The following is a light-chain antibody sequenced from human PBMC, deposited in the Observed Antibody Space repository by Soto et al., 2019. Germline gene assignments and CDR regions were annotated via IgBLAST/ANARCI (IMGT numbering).Light chain of an antibody. CDR1: TSDVGGYSY. CDR3: FSYTTSSAPYV. J-gene: IGLJ1*01. CDR2: EVT. V-gene: IGLV2-14*01. Sequence: QSALTQPASVSGSPGQSITISCTGTTSDVGGYSYVSWYQQLPGKVPKLMIYEVTNRPSGVSTRFSGSKSGNTASLTIAGLQAEDEAAYYCFSYTTSSAPYVFGTGTKVTVL.